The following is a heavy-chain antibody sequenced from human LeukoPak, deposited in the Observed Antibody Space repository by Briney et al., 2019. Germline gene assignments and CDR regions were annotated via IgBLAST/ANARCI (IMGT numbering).Heavy chain of an antibody. Sequence: SETLSLTCTVSRGSISSYHWSWIRQPPGKGLEWIGDIYYSGSTNYNPSLKSRVTTSVDTSNNQFSLKVSSVTAADTAVYYCATCKGTTVTYYYYGMDVWGQGTTVTISS. D-gene: IGHD4-17*01. J-gene: IGHJ6*02. CDR1: RGSISSYH. CDR3: ATCKGTTVTYYYYGMDV. CDR2: IYYSGST. V-gene: IGHV4-59*01.